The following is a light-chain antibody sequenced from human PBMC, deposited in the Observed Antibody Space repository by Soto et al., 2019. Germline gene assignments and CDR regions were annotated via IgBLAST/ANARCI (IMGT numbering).Light chain of an antibody. CDR2: KDS. Sequence: SYELTQPSSVSVSPGQTARITCSGDALPNQYAYWYQQKPGQGPVLVIYKDSERPSGIPERFSGSNSGTTVTLTISGVQAEDEADYYCQSADNSGTHVVFGGGTKLTVL. CDR3: QSADNSGTHVV. V-gene: IGLV3-25*03. CDR1: ALPNQY. J-gene: IGLJ2*01.